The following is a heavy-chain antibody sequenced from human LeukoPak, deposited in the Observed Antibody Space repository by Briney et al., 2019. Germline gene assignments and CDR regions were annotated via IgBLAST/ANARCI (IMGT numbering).Heavy chain of an antibody. J-gene: IGHJ5*02. D-gene: IGHD6-19*01. V-gene: IGHV4-39*01. CDR1: GGSISSGGYH. Sequence: SETLSLTCTVSGGSISSGGYHWGWIRQPPGEGPEWIGSISYSGSTFYNSSLRSRVTISVDTSKNQFSLMLRSVTAADTAVYYCARPRYSSGWYPNWFDPWGQGILVTVSS. CDR3: ARPRYSSGWYPNWFDP. CDR2: ISYSGST.